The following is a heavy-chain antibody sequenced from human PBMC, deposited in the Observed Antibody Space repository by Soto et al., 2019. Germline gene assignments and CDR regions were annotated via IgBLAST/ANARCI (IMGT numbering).Heavy chain of an antibody. CDR3: AKVSGGIGGSFDY. CDR1: GFTFSSYA. Sequence: EVQLLESGGGLVQPGGSLRLSCAASGFTFSSYAMSWVRQAPGKGLEWVSAISGSGGSTYYADSVKGRFTISRDNSKNTRYLQRNSLRAEDTAVYYCAKVSGGIGGSFDYWGQGTLVTVSS. D-gene: IGHD2-15*01. V-gene: IGHV3-23*01. CDR2: ISGSGGST. J-gene: IGHJ4*02.